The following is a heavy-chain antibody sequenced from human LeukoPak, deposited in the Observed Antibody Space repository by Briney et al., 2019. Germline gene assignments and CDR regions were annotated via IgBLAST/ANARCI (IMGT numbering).Heavy chain of an antibody. CDR3: ARMLISSGYYVDY. Sequence: PGGSLRLSCAASGFTVSSNYMSSVRQAPGEGLESDSVIYSGGTTYYADSVKGRFTIPRHDSKNTLYLQMNSLRAEDTAVYYCARMLISSGYYVDYWGQGTLVTVSS. CDR1: GFTVSSNY. CDR2: IYSGGTT. D-gene: IGHD3-22*01. V-gene: IGHV3-53*01. J-gene: IGHJ4*02.